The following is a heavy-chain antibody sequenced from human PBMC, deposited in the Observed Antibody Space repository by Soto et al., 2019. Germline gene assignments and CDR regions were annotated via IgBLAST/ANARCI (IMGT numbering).Heavy chain of an antibody. D-gene: IGHD6-6*01. CDR1: GYTFTSYG. CDR2: ISAYNGNT. J-gene: IGHJ4*02. CDR3: ARDRFFSPRGYSSSLSY. Sequence: QVQLVQSGAEVKKPGASVKVSCKASGYTFTSYGISWVRQAPGQGLEWMGWISAYNGNTNYAQKLQGRVTMTTDTSTSTAYIELRSLRSDDTAVYYCARDRFFSPRGYSSSLSYWGQGTLVTVSS. V-gene: IGHV1-18*01.